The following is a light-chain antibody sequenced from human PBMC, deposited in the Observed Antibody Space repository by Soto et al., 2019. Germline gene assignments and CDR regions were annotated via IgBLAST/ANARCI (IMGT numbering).Light chain of an antibody. CDR2: EVN. CDR1: SSDFGNYNL. J-gene: IGLJ2*01. Sequence: QSVLTQPASVSGSPGQSITISCTGTSSDFGNYNLVSWYQQHPGKVPKLILFEVNKRPSGVSGRFSGSKSGNTASLTISGLQAEDEADYYCCSFTSTSTPVVFGGGTKLTVL. V-gene: IGLV2-14*02. CDR3: CSFTSTSTPVV.